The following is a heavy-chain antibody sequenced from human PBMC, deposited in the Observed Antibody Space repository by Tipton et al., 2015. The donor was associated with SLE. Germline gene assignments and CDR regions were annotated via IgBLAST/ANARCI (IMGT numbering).Heavy chain of an antibody. Sequence: TLSLTCAVSGYSISSGYYWGWIRQPPGKGLEWIGEINHSGSTNYNPSLKSRVTISVDTSKNQFSLKLSSVTAADTAVYYCARGGYSGSSDAFDIWGQGTMVTVSS. D-gene: IGHD1-26*01. V-gene: IGHV4-38-2*01. CDR1: GYSISSGYY. CDR2: INHSGST. CDR3: ARGGYSGSSDAFDI. J-gene: IGHJ3*02.